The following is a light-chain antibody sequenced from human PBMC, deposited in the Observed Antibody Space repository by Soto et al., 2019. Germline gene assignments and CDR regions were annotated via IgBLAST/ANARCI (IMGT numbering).Light chain of an antibody. Sequence: DIPMTQSPSPLSASVGDRVTITCRASQSISSWLAWYQQKPGKAPKLLIYKASSLESGVPSRFSGSGSGTEFTLTISSLQPDDFATYYCQQYNHYPLTFGGGTKVEIK. CDR2: KAS. CDR3: QQYNHYPLT. V-gene: IGKV1-5*03. J-gene: IGKJ4*01. CDR1: QSISSW.